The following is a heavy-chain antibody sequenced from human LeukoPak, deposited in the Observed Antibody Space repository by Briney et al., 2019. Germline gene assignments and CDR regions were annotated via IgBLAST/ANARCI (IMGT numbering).Heavy chain of an antibody. V-gene: IGHV4-4*07. CDR1: GGSISSYY. J-gene: IGHJ4*02. CDR3: ARDARGWSGFDY. CDR2: IYTTGNT. D-gene: IGHD3-3*01. Sequence: SETLSLTCSVSGGSISSYYWSWIRQPAGKGREWIGRIYTTGNTDYNPSLKSRVTMSVDTSKNQFSLNLSSVTATDTAVYYCARDARGWSGFDYWGQGTLVTVSS.